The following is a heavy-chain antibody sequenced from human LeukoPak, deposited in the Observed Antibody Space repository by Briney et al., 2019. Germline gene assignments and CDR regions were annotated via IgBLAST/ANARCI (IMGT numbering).Heavy chain of an antibody. CDR2: INHSGST. Sequence: SETLSLTCAVYGGSFSGYYWSWIRQPPRKGLEWIGEINHSGSTNYNPSLKSRVTISVDTSKNQFSLKLSSVTAADTAVYYCARVPMVRGVIPIWGQGTMVTVSS. V-gene: IGHV4-34*01. J-gene: IGHJ3*02. D-gene: IGHD3-10*01. CDR1: GGSFSGYY. CDR3: ARVPMVRGVIPI.